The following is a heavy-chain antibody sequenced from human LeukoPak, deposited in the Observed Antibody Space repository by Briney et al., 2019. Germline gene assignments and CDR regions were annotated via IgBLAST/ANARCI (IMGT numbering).Heavy chain of an antibody. J-gene: IGHJ5*02. V-gene: IGHV1-69*13. Sequence: SVKVSCKASGGTFSSYAISWVRQAPGQGLEWMGGIIPIFGTANYAQKFQGRVTITADESTSTAYMELSSLRSEDTAVYYCARVGICSSTSCPIGSWFDRWGQGTLVTVSS. CDR3: ARVGICSSTSCPIGSWFDR. D-gene: IGHD2-2*01. CDR1: GGTFSSYA. CDR2: IIPIFGTA.